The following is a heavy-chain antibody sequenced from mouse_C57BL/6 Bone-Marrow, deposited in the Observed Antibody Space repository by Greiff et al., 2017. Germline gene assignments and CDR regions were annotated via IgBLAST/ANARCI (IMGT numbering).Heavy chain of an antibody. D-gene: IGHD1-1*01. V-gene: IGHV1-50*01. J-gene: IGHJ2*01. Sequence: VQLQQPGAELVKPGASVKLSCKASGYTFTSYWMQWVKQRPGQGLEWIGEIDPSDSYTNYNQKFKGKATLTVDTSSSTAYMQLSSLTSEDSAVYYCARPITTVVDPDYWGQGTTRTVSS. CDR2: IDPSDSYT. CDR1: GYTFTSYW. CDR3: ARPITTVVDPDY.